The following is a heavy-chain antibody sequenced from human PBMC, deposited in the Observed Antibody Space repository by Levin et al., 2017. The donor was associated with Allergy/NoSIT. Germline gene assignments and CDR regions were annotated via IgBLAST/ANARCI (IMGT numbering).Heavy chain of an antibody. V-gene: IGHV4-30-4*01. J-gene: IGHJ4*02. CDR3: ARGGPFGGVIVS. Sequence: SETLSLTCTVSGGSISSGDYYWSWIRQPPGKGLEWIGYIYYSGSTYYNPSLKSRVTISVDTSKNQFSLKLSSVTAADTAVYYCARGGPFGGVIVSWGQGTLVTVSS. CDR1: GGSISSGDYY. CDR2: IYYSGST. D-gene: IGHD3-16*02.